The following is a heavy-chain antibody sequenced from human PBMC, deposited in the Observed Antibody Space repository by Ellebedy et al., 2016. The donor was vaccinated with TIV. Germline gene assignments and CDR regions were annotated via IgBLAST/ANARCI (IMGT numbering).Heavy chain of an antibody. CDR2: IRSSDSST. J-gene: IGHJ4*02. CDR1: GFTFSDYY. V-gene: IGHV3-11*04. CDR3: ARGQLRLGELSLAPFDY. D-gene: IGHD3-16*02. Sequence: PGGSLRLSCAASGFTFSDYYMSWIRQAPGKGLEYIAYIRSSDSSTSYADSVKGRFTISRDNAKNSLYLQMNSLRAEDTAVYYCARGQLRLGELSLAPFDYWGQGTLVTVSS.